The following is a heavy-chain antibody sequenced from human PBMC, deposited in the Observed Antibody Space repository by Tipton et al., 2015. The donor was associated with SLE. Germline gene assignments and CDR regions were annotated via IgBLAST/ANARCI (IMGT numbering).Heavy chain of an antibody. V-gene: IGHV4-4*08. J-gene: IGHJ3*02. CDR1: GGSISSYY. D-gene: IGHD3-22*01. CDR2: IYTSGST. CDR3: ARKGNYYDSSGPFDI. Sequence: LRLSCTVSGGSISSYYWSWIRQPPGKGLEWIGYIYTSGSTNYNPSLKSRVTISVDTSKNQFSLKLSSVTAADTAVYYCARKGNYYDSSGPFDIWGQGTMVTVSS.